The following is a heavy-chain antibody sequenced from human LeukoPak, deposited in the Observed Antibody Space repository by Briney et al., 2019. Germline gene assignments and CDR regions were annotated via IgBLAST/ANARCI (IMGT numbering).Heavy chain of an antibody. V-gene: IGHV3-48*03. J-gene: IGHJ4*02. Sequence: GGSLRLSCAASGFTFSSYEMNWVRQAPGKGLEWVSYISSSGSTIYYADSVKGRFTISRDNAKNSLYLQMNSLRAEDTAVYYCARDKVRETYYYDSSGYYYYWGQGTLVTVSS. CDR3: ARDKVRETYYYDSSGYYYY. D-gene: IGHD3-22*01. CDR2: ISSSGSTI. CDR1: GFTFSSYE.